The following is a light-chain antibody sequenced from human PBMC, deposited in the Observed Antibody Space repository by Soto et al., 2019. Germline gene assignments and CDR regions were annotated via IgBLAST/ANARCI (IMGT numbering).Light chain of an antibody. CDR2: GAS. CDR3: QQYGSSPMYT. V-gene: IGKV3-20*01. Sequence: ELGLTQSPGTLSLSTGERATLSCRASQSVSSSYLAWYQQKPGQDPRLLIYGASSRATGIPDRFSGSGSGTDFTLTSSRLEPEDVAVYYCQQYGSSPMYTFGQGTKLEIK. CDR1: QSVSSSY. J-gene: IGKJ2*01.